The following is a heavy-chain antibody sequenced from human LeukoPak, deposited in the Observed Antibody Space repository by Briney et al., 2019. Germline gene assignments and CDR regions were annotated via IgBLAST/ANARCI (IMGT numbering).Heavy chain of an antibody. CDR1: GGSISGYY. CDR3: ARGMATTRSYFDY. V-gene: IGHV4-59*01. Sequence: SETLSLICSVSGGSISGYYWSWIRQPPGKGLEWIGNIYSSGSTDYNPSLKSRVTISVDMYKNQFSLKLSSVTAADTAVYYCARGMATTRSYFDYWGQGTLVTVSS. CDR2: IYSSGST. J-gene: IGHJ4*02. D-gene: IGHD5-24*01.